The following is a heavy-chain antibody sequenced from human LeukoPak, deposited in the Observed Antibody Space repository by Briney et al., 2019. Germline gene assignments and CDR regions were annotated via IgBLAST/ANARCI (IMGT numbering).Heavy chain of an antibody. D-gene: IGHD2-2*01. V-gene: IGHV4-38-2*02. CDR3: ARLILGYCSSTSCYQEGFFDY. CDR1: GSSITSDYY. CDR2: IYHSGHT. Sequence: PSETLSLTCTVSGSSITSDYYWGWIRQPPGKGLEWIGSIYHSGHTYYNPSLKSRVTISVDTSKNQFSLKLSSVTAADTAVYYCARLILGYCSSTSCYQEGFFDYWGQGTLVTVSS. J-gene: IGHJ4*02.